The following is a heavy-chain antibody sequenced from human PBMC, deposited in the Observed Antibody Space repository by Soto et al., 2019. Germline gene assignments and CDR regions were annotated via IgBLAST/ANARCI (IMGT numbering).Heavy chain of an antibody. Sequence: EVQLVESGGGLVKPGGYLRLSCAASGFTFSSYSMNWVRQAPGKGLEWVSSISSSSSYIYYADSVKGRFTSSRDNAKNSLYLQMNSLRAEDTAVYYCARSQPGRWVDYWGQGTLVTVSS. CDR2: ISSSSSYI. J-gene: IGHJ4*02. CDR1: GFTFSSYS. D-gene: IGHD6-13*01. V-gene: IGHV3-21*01. CDR3: ARSQPGRWVDY.